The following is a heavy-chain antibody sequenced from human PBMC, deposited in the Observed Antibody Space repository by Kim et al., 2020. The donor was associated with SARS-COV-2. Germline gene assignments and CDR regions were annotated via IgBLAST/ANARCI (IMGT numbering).Heavy chain of an antibody. V-gene: IGHV4-39*07. Sequence: SETLSLTCTVSGGSISSSSYYWGWIRQPPGKGLEWIGSIYYSGSTYYNPSLKSRVTISVDTYKNQFSLKLSSVTAADTAVYYCASVQRGYRSDAFDIWGQGTMVTVSS. CDR2: IYYSGST. CDR1: GGSISSSSYY. CDR3: ASVQRGYRSDAFDI. D-gene: IGHD5-18*01. J-gene: IGHJ3*02.